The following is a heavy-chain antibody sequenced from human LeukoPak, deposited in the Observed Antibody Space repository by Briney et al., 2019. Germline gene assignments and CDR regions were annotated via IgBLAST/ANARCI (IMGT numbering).Heavy chain of an antibody. CDR1: GGSISSSSYY. J-gene: IGHJ5*02. CDR2: IYYSGST. V-gene: IGHV4-61*01. D-gene: IGHD6-6*01. Sequence: PSETLSLTCTVSGGSISSSSYYWSWIRQPPGKGLEWIGYIYYSGSTNYNPSLKSRVTISVDTSKNQFSLKLSSVTAADTAVYYCAARRIEYSSLAWFDPWGQGTLVTVSS. CDR3: AARRIEYSSLAWFDP.